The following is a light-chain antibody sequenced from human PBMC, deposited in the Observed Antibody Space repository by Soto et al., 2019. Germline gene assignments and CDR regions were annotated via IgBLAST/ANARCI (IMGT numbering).Light chain of an antibody. J-gene: IGKJ2*01. Sequence: AIQMTQFPSFLSASVGDRVTITCRASQGIRNDLGWYQQKPGKAPKLLIYGASSLQSGVPARFSGSGYGTDFTLTISSLQPEDFATYYCLQDYNSPYTFGQGTKLEIK. CDR1: QGIRND. CDR2: GAS. V-gene: IGKV1-6*01. CDR3: LQDYNSPYT.